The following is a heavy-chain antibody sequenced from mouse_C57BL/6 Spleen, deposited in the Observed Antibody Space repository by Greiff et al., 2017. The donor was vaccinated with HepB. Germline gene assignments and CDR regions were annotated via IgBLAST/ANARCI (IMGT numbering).Heavy chain of an antibody. Sequence: QVQLKQSGPELVKPGASVKISCKASGYAFSSSWMNWVKQRPGKGLEWIGRIYPGDGDTHYNGKFKGKATLTADKSSSTAYMQLSSLTSEDSAVYFWASNPPEYYGCDYWGQGTTLTVSA. D-gene: IGHD1-1*01. CDR3: ASNPPEYYGCDY. V-gene: IGHV1-82*01. CDR2: IYPGDGDT. J-gene: IGHJ2*01. CDR1: GYAFSSSW.